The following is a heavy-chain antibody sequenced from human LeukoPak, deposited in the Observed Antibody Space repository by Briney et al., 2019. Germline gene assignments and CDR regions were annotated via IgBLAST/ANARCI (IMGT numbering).Heavy chain of an antibody. V-gene: IGHV3-7*01. Sequence: GGSLRLSCAASGFTFSSYWMSWVRQAPGKGLEWVANIKQDGSEKYYVDSVKGRFTISRDNAKNSLYLQMNSLRAEDTAVYYCARDGVGYFALGLGYYYYYYMDVWGKGTTVTVSS. CDR3: ARDGVGYFALGLGYYYYYYMDV. CDR1: GFTFSSYW. J-gene: IGHJ6*03. CDR2: IKQDGSEK. D-gene: IGHD3-9*01.